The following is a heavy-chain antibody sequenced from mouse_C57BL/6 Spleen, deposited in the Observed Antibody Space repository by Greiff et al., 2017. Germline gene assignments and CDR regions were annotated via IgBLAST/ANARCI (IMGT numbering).Heavy chain of an antibody. V-gene: IGHV1-85*01. CDR1: GYTFTSYD. Sequence: QVQLQQSGPELVKPGASVKLSCKASGYTFTSYDINWVKQRPGQGLEWIGWIYPRDGSTKYNEKFKGKATLTVDTSSSTAYMELHSLTSEDSAVYCCAREDYGSSYEAWFAYWGQGTLVTVSA. J-gene: IGHJ3*01. CDR3: AREDYGSSYEAWFAY. CDR2: IYPRDGST. D-gene: IGHD1-1*01.